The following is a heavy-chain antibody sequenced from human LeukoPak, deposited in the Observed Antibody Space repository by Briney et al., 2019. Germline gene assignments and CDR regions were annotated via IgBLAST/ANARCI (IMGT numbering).Heavy chain of an antibody. CDR1: GGSFSAYY. V-gene: IGHV4-34*01. CDR3: AGYYYYYMDV. Sequence: SETLSLTCAVYGGSFSAYYWSWTRHPPGKGLEWIGEINHSGSTNYNPPLKSRVSISVNTSKNQFSLKLSSVTAADTAVYYCAGYYYYYMDVWGKGTTVTVSS. CDR2: INHSGST. J-gene: IGHJ6*03.